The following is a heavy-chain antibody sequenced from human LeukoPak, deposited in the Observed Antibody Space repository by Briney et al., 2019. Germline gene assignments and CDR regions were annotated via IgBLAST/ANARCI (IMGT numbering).Heavy chain of an antibody. CDR1: GFTFSSYW. D-gene: IGHD1-26*01. J-gene: IGHJ4*02. V-gene: IGHV3-7*01. CDR3: ARDPALEGNIVGATGEVDY. CDR2: IKQDGSEK. Sequence: GGSLRLSCAASGFTFSSYWMSWVRQAPGKGLEWVANIKQDGSEKYYVDSVKGRFTISRDNAKNSLYLQMNSLRAEDTAVYYCARDPALEGNIVGATGEVDYWGQGTLVTVSS.